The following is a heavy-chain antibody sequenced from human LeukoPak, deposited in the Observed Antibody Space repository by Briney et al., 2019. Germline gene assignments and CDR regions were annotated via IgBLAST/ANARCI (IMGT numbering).Heavy chain of an antibody. CDR3: ARNPPGYNECALDS. CDR1: GFSLTDNRVA. J-gene: IGHJ4*02. CDR2: IYWNDVK. Sequence: ESGPTLVNPTQTLALTCTFSGFSLTDNRVAVGWIRQPPGKALEWLALIYWNDVKRYSPSLKSRLTLTKDTSRNQVVLTMTNVVPVDTATYYCARNPPGYNECALDSWGQGTLVTVSS. D-gene: IGHD5-24*01. V-gene: IGHV2-5*01.